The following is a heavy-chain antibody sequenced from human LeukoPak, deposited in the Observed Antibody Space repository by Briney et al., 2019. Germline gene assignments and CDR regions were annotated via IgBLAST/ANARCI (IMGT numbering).Heavy chain of an antibody. D-gene: IGHD3-10*01. CDR1: GYTFTSYA. Sequence: GASVKVSCKASGYTFTSYAMNWVRQAPGQGLEWMGCINTNTGNPTYAQGFTGRFVFSLDTSVSTAYLQINSLKAEDTALYYCARDRGVAEYYYGSGSYRWFDPWGQGTLVTVSS. V-gene: IGHV7-4-1*02. CDR2: INTNTGNP. CDR3: ARDRGVAEYYYGSGSYRWFDP. J-gene: IGHJ5*02.